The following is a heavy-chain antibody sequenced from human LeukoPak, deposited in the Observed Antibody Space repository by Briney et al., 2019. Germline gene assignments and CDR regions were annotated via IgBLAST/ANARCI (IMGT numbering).Heavy chain of an antibody. D-gene: IGHD2-15*01. CDR3: ARSVGAARIDF. Sequence: SETLSLTCTVSGGXISTYYWTWIRQPPGKGLEWIGYIYYSGSTNYNPSLKSRVTISVDTSKNQFSLKLSSVTAADTAMYYCARSVGAARIDFWGQGTLVTVPS. CDR2: IYYSGST. J-gene: IGHJ4*02. CDR1: GGXISTYY. V-gene: IGHV4-59*08.